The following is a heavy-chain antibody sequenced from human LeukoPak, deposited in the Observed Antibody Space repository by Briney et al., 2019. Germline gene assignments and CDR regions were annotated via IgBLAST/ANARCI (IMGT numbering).Heavy chain of an antibody. J-gene: IGHJ4*02. CDR1: GGTFSSYA. D-gene: IGHD3-22*01. Sequence: SVKVSCKASGGTFSSYAISWVRQAPGLGLESMGGIIPIFGTANYAQKFQGRVTITADESTSTAYMELSSLRSEDTAVYYCARESHDSSGYYSAHFDYWGQGTLVTVSS. CDR2: IIPIFGTA. V-gene: IGHV1-69*13. CDR3: ARESHDSSGYYSAHFDY.